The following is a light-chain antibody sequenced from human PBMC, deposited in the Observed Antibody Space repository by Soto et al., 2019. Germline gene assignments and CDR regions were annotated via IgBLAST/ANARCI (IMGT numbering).Light chain of an antibody. J-gene: IGKJ5*01. CDR3: QQLNSYPGT. CDR1: QGISSY. V-gene: IGKV1-9*01. Sequence: IQLTHSPSSLSASVGDRVTITCRASQGISSYLAWYQQKPGKAPKLLIYAASTLQSGVPSRFSGSGSGTDFTLTISSLQPEDFATYYCQQLNSYPGTFGQGTRLEI. CDR2: AAS.